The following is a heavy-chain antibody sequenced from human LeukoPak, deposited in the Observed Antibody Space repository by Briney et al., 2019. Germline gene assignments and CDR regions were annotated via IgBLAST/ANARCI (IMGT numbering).Heavy chain of an antibody. V-gene: IGHV3-33*08. CDR3: ARDKSTSCYYFDY. CDR2: IWYDGSYK. D-gene: IGHD2-2*01. Sequence: GGSLRLSCEASGFTFSSHGMHWVRQAPGKGLEWVAVIWYDGSYKYYADSVKGRFTISRDNSNSTLYLQMNSLRAEDTAVYYCARDKSTSCYYFDYWGQGALGTASS. CDR1: GFTFSSHG. J-gene: IGHJ4*02.